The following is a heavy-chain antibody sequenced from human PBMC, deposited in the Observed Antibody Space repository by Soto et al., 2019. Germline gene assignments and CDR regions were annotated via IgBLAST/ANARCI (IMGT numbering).Heavy chain of an antibody. D-gene: IGHD7-27*01. CDR2: INSDGSST. CDR3: ARFVPGDLDWYFDL. CDR1: GFTFSSYW. Sequence: GGSLRLSCAASGFTFSSYWMHWVRQAPGKGLVWVSRINSDGSSTSYADSVKGRFTISRDNAKNTLYLQMNSLRAEDTAVYYCARFVPGDLDWYFDLWGRGTLVTVSS. V-gene: IGHV3-74*01. J-gene: IGHJ2*01.